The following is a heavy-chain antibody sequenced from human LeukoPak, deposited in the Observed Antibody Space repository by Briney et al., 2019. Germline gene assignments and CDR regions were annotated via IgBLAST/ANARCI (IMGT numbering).Heavy chain of an antibody. CDR1: GYTFNTYG. CDR2: ISGYNGNT. Sequence: ASVKVSCKASGYTFNTYGITWVRQAPGQGLEWMGWISGYNGNTKYAQKFQGRVTMTTDTSTSTAYMELRSLRSDDTAVYYCARDEDYGISVNVDYWGQGTLVTVSS. V-gene: IGHV1-18*01. CDR3: ARDEDYGISVNVDY. J-gene: IGHJ4*02. D-gene: IGHD4-17*01.